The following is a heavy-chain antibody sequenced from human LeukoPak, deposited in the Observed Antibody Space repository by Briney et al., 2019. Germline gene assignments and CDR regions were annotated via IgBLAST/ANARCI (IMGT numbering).Heavy chain of an antibody. CDR2: IYHSGST. CDR3: ARHGLTFPHSDY. J-gene: IGHJ4*02. Sequence: SETLSLTCAVSGYSISSGYYWGWIRQPPGKGLEWIGSIYHSGSTYYNPSLKSRVTISVDTSKNQFSLKLSSVTAADTAVYYCARHGLTFPHSDYWGQGTLVTVSS. D-gene: IGHD3-10*01. CDR1: GYSISSGYY. V-gene: IGHV4-38-2*01.